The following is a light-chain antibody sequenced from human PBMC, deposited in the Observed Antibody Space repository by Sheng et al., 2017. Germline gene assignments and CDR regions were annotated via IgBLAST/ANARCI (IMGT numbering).Light chain of an antibody. CDR3: QAWDGSIAGV. J-gene: IGLJ2*01. Sequence: SYELTQPPSVSMSPGQTAIITCSGDKLGDKYACWYQQKSGQPPVLVIYQDNKRPSWIPERFSGSNSGNTATLTISGTQAVDEADYYCQAWDGSIAGVFGGGTKVTVL. CDR1: KLGDKY. V-gene: IGLV3-1*01. CDR2: QDN.